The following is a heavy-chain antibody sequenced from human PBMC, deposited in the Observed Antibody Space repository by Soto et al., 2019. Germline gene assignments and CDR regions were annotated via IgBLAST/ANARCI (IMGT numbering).Heavy chain of an antibody. J-gene: IGHJ4*02. D-gene: IGHD3-10*01. Sequence: EVQLVESGGGLVQPGGSLRLSCAASGFTVSSNYMSWVRQAPGKGLEWVSVIYSGGTTYYADSVKGRFTISRDNSKNTLDLKMNSLRAEDTAVYYCAMDYYGSGSYGPYWGQGTLVTVSS. CDR1: GFTVSSNY. V-gene: IGHV3-66*01. CDR3: AMDYYGSGSYGPY. CDR2: IYSGGTT.